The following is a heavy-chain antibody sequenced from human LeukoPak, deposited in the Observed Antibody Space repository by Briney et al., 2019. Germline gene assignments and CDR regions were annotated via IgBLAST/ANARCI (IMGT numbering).Heavy chain of an antibody. CDR3: ATDFRAMATQSGAFDF. V-gene: IGHV4-4*07. Sequence: ASETLSLTCTVSGGSISSYYWSWIRQPAGKGLEWIGRIYTSGSTNYNPSLKSRVTMSVDTSKNQFSLKLSSVTAADTAVYYCATDFRAMATQSGAFDFWGQGTMVTVSS. J-gene: IGHJ3*01. D-gene: IGHD5-24*01. CDR2: IYTSGST. CDR1: GGSISSYY.